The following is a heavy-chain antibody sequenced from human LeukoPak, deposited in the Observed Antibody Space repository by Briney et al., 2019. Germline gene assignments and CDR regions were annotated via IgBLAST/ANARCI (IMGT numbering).Heavy chain of an antibody. CDR1: GFTFSSYA. CDR2: IGGSGGTT. Sequence: GGSLLLSCAASGFTFSSYAMTWVRPAPGKGLECVSGIGGSGGTTNYTDSVKGRFTISRDNSKNMLYLQMSSLRAEDTALYYCAKGNSSGWDYYFDSWGRGTLVLVSS. CDR3: AKGNSSGWDYYFDS. V-gene: IGHV3-23*01. J-gene: IGHJ4*02. D-gene: IGHD6-19*01.